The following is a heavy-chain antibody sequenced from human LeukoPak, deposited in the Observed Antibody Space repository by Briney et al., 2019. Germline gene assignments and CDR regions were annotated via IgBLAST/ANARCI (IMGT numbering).Heavy chain of an antibody. CDR1: GFTFSSYW. Sequence: GGSLRLSCAASGFTFSSYWMSWVRQAPGKGLEWVANIKQDGSEKYYVDSVKGRFTISRDNAKNSLYLQMNSLRAEDTAVYYCARERSSSRGGFDYWGQGTVVTVSS. CDR3: ARERSSSRGGFDY. V-gene: IGHV3-7*01. CDR2: IKQDGSEK. D-gene: IGHD6-6*01. J-gene: IGHJ4*02.